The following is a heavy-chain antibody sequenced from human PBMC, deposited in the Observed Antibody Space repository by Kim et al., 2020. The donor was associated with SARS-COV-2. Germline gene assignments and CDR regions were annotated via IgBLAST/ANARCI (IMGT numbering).Heavy chain of an antibody. V-gene: IGHV3-30*04. CDR1: GFTFSNYA. CDR2: ISYDGRNK. J-gene: IGHJ4*02. Sequence: GGSLRLSCAASGFTFSNYAMHWVRQAPGKGLEWVAVISYDGRNKYYADSVKGRFTISRDNSKNTLYLQMNGLRAEDTAVYYCARDPVGWLPRYYFDYWGQGTLVTVSS. D-gene: IGHD6-19*01. CDR3: ARDPVGWLPRYYFDY.